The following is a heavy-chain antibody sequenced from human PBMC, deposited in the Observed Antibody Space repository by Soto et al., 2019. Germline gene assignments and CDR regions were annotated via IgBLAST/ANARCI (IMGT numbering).Heavy chain of an antibody. J-gene: IGHJ4*02. CDR2: VYYRGRS. CDR1: GGSVTNSSYY. D-gene: IGHD4-17*01. V-gene: IGHV4-39*01. Sequence: SETLSLTCTVSGGSVTNSSYYWGWIRQSPGKGLEWIGSVYYRGRSYSKSSVKSRVTISVDTSKNRSSLSLNSVTASDTAVYFCVSQRTTVPTQAYFDYWGPGALVTVSS. CDR3: VSQRTTVPTQAYFDY.